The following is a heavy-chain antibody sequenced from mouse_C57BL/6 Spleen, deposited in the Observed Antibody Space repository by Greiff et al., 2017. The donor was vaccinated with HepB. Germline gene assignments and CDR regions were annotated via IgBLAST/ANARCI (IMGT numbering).Heavy chain of an antibody. D-gene: IGHD1-1*01. J-gene: IGHJ1*03. CDR1: GFSLTSYG. V-gene: IGHV2-5*01. CDR2: IWRGGST. Sequence: VKLVESGPGLVQPSQSLSITCTVSGFSLTSYGVHWVRQSPGKGLEWLGVIWRGGSTDYNAAFMSRLSITKDNSKSQVFFKMNSLQADDTAIYYCAKTGGYGSSYVYFDVWGTGTTVTVSS. CDR3: AKTGGYGSSYVYFDV.